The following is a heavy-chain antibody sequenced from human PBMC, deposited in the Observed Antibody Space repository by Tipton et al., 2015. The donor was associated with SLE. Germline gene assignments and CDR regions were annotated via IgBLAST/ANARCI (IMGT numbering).Heavy chain of an antibody. CDR1: GGSISSSGYY. Sequence: TLSLTCAVSGGSISSSGYYWNWIRQHPGKGLEWIGSIYDSGSTNYNPSLKSRVTISVDTSKNQFSLKLSSVTAADTAVYYCARVPRSIAAALDIWGQGTMVTVSS. J-gene: IGHJ3*02. D-gene: IGHD6-6*01. V-gene: IGHV4-31*11. CDR3: ARVPRSIAAALDI. CDR2: IYDSGST.